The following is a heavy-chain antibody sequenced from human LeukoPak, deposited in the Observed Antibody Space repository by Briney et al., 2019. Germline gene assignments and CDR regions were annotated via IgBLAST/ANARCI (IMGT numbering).Heavy chain of an antibody. CDR3: ASRVLRYFDWLKRNAFDY. J-gene: IGHJ4*02. CDR2: IYYSGTT. V-gene: IGHV4-34*01. D-gene: IGHD3-9*01. Sequence: PGGSLRLSCAASGFTFSDYYMSWIRQPPGKGLEWIGSIYYSGTTHYNPSLKSRVTISVDTSKNQFSLKLSSVTAADTAVYYCASRVLRYFDWLKRNAFDYWGQGTLVTVSS. CDR1: GFTFSDYY.